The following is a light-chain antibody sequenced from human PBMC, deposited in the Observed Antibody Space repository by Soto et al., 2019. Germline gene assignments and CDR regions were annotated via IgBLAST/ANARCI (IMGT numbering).Light chain of an antibody. CDR3: SSYTSSTTWV. CDR2: EVT. V-gene: IGLV2-8*01. CDR1: NVGEYDY. Sequence: QSALTQPPSASGSPGQSVTISCTGSNVGEYDYVSWYQQHPDKAPKLMIHEVTKRPSGVPDRFSGSKSGNTASLTVSGLQAEDEADYYCSSYTSSTTWVFGGGTKLTVL. J-gene: IGLJ3*02.